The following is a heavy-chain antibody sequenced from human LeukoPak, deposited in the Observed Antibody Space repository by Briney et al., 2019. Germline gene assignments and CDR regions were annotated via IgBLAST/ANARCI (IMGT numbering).Heavy chain of an antibody. D-gene: IGHD2-2*01. J-gene: IGHJ4*02. CDR1: GYTFTGYY. CDR2: INPNSGGT. Sequence: EASVKVSCKASGYTFTGYYMHWVRQAPGQGLEWMGWINPNSGGTNYAQKFQGRVTMTRDTSISTAYMELSRLRSDDTAVYYCARAIVVVPTANVYFDYWGQGTLVTVSS. CDR3: ARAIVVVPTANVYFDY. V-gene: IGHV1-2*02.